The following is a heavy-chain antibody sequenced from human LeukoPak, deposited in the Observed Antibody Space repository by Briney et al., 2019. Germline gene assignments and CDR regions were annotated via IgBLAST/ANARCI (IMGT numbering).Heavy chain of an antibody. CDR2: MSYDGSDN. J-gene: IGHJ4*02. CDR1: GFTLSSYT. Sequence: GGSLRLSCAASGFTLSSYTMHWVRQAPGKGLEWVAVMSYDGSDNYYADSVKGRFTISRDNSRTTVYLQMNSLRAEDTAVYYCARGSRWLQLGPFDYWGQGTLVTVSS. CDR3: ARGSRWLQLGPFDY. V-gene: IGHV3-30*01. D-gene: IGHD5-24*01.